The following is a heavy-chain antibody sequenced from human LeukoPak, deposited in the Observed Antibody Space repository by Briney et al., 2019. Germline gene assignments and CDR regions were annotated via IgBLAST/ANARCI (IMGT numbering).Heavy chain of an antibody. CDR3: ARLIGDYGDYNRRGEYYFDY. D-gene: IGHD4-17*01. CDR2: VYPGDSDT. J-gene: IGHJ4*02. V-gene: IGHV5-51*01. Sequence: RGESLKISRKGSGYSFTSYWIGWVRQMPGKGLEWMGIVYPGDSDTRYSPSFQGQVTISADKSISTAYLQWSSLKASDTAMYYCARLIGDYGDYNRRGEYYFDYWGQGTLVTVSS. CDR1: GYSFTSYW.